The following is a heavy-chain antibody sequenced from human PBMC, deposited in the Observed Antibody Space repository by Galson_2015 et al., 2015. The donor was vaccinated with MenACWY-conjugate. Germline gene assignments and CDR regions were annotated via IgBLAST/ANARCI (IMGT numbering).Heavy chain of an antibody. CDR1: GFTFSNYA. D-gene: IGHD3-22*01. Sequence: SLRLSCAASGFTFSNYAMSWVRQAPGKGLEWVSAVGGGGGSTYYADSVKGRFTISRDKSKNTLYLQMNSLRAEDTAIYYCAKDRECYYDSSGYYSAFDIWGQGTMVTVSS. CDR2: VGGGGGST. V-gene: IGHV3-23*01. CDR3: AKDRECYYDSSGYYSAFDI. J-gene: IGHJ3*02.